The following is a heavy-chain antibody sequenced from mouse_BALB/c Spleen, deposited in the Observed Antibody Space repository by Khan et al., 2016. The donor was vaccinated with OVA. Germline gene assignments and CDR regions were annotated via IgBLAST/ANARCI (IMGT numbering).Heavy chain of an antibody. CDR1: GFTFSSFV. D-gene: IGHD2-1*01. J-gene: IGHJ3*01. Sequence: VEAGGGLVEPGGSLKLSCAASGFTFSSFVMSWVRQTPEKRLEWVATISSAATYTYYPDSVKGRFTISRDNAKNTLYLQMNSLRSDDTAIYYCANGNYGWFAYWGQGTLVTVST. V-gene: IGHV5-9-1*01. CDR3: ANGNYGWFAY. CDR2: ISSAATYT.